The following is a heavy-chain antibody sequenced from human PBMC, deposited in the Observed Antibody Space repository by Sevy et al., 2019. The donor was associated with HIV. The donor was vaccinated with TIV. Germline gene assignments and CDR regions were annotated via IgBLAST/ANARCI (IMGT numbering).Heavy chain of an antibody. CDR2: ISYDGNKK. CDR1: GFTFRSYA. Sequence: GGSLRLSCAGSGFTFRSYAIHWVRQAPGRGLEWVAVISYDGNKKYYADSVKGRFTISRDDSKNTLFLQMSSLTTEDTALYYCARDQGPYNYGPGGYWGQGTLVTVSS. CDR3: ARDQGPYNYGPGGY. V-gene: IGHV3-30-3*01. D-gene: IGHD5-18*01. J-gene: IGHJ4*02.